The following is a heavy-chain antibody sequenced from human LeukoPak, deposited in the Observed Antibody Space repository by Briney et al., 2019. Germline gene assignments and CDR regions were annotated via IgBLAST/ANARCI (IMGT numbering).Heavy chain of an antibody. Sequence: SETLSLTCAVYGGSFSGYYWSWIRQPPGKGLEWIGSIYYSGSTYYNPSLKSRVTISVDTSKNQFSLKLSSVTAADTAVYYCARDPTYYYDSSGLAGAFDIWGQGTMVTVSS. J-gene: IGHJ3*02. V-gene: IGHV4-34*01. D-gene: IGHD3-22*01. CDR2: IYYSGST. CDR3: ARDPTYYYDSSGLAGAFDI. CDR1: GGSFSGYY.